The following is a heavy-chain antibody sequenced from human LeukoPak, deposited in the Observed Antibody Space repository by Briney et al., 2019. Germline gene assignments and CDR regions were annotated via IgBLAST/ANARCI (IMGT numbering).Heavy chain of an antibody. V-gene: IGHV1-3*01. Sequence: ASVKVSCKASGYTFTSHAIHWVRQAPGQRPEWMGWINAGSGDTKCSQNLEGRVTITRDTSASTAYMELSSLRSEDTAVYYCARTTDYWGQGTLVTVSS. CDR1: GYTFTSHA. CDR2: INAGSGDT. D-gene: IGHD1-14*01. J-gene: IGHJ4*02. CDR3: ARTTDY.